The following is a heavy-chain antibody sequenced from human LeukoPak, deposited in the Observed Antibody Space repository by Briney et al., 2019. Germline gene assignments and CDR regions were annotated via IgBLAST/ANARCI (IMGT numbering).Heavy chain of an antibody. J-gene: IGHJ4*02. V-gene: IGHV3-23*01. Sequence: GGTLRLSCAASGFTFSSYGMSWVRQAPGKGLEWVSGMSGSGGRTYYADSVKGRFTISRDNSKNTLYLQMNSLRAEDTAVYYCARDDVLRYFDWLPPFDYWGQGTLVTVSS. CDR3: ARDDVLRYFDWLPPFDY. CDR1: GFTFSSYG. D-gene: IGHD3-9*01. CDR2: MSGSGGRT.